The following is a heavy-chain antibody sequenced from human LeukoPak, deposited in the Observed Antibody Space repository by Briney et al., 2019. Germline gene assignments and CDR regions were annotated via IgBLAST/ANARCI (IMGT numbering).Heavy chain of an antibody. CDR2: IDWDDDK. CDR3: ARTDGTGSYFDY. CDR1: GFSLSTSGMC. D-gene: IGHD3-10*01. J-gene: IGHJ4*02. V-gene: IGHV2-70*11. Sequence: SGPALVKPTQTLTLTCTFSGFSLSTSGMCVSWIRQPPRKALEWLARIDWDDDKYYSTSLKTRLTISKDTSKNQVCLTMTNIDPVATAAYYCARTDGTGSYFDYWGQGTLVTVSS.